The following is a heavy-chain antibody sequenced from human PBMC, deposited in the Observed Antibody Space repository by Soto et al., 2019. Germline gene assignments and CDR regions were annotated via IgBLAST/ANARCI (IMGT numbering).Heavy chain of an antibody. CDR2: IYYSGST. V-gene: IGHV4-39*01. CDR1: GGSISSSSYY. CDR3: ARHVSRIAALYNWFDP. J-gene: IGHJ5*02. Sequence: SETLSLTCTVSGGSISSSSYYWGWIRQPPGKGLEWIGSIYYSGSTYYNPSLKSRVTISVDTSKNQFSLKLSSVTAADTAVYYCARHVSRIAALYNWFDPWGQGTLVTVSS. D-gene: IGHD6-13*01.